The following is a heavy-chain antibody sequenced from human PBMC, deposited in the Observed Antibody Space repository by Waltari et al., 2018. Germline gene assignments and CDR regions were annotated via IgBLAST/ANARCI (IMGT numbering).Heavy chain of an antibody. J-gene: IGHJ3*02. Sequence: QVQRQESGPGLVKPSQTLSLTCTVSGGSISSGEYYWSWIRQPPGKGLEWIGYIYYRGSTYYNPSLKSRVTISVATSKNQFSLKLSSVTAAATAVYYCARDGISDPIAHDAFDIWGQGTMVTVSS. CDR3: ARDGISDPIAHDAFDI. D-gene: IGHD1-1*01. V-gene: IGHV4-30-4*08. CDR1: GGSISSGEYY. CDR2: IYYRGST.